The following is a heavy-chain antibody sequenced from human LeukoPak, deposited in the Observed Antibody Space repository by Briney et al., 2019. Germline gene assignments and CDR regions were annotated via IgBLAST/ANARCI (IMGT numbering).Heavy chain of an antibody. Sequence: PSETLSLTCAVYGGSFSGYYSSWIRHPPGKGLEWIGEINHSGSTNYNPSIKSRVTISVDTSKNQFSLKLSSVIAADTAVYYCASPGGSGSYTHWFDPWGQGTLVTVSS. D-gene: IGHD3-10*01. V-gene: IGHV4-34*01. CDR1: GGSFSGYY. J-gene: IGHJ5*02. CDR2: INHSGST. CDR3: ASPGGSGSYTHWFDP.